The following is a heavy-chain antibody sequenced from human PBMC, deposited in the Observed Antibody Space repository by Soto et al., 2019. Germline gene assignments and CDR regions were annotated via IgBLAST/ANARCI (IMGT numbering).Heavy chain of an antibody. J-gene: IGHJ6*02. Sequence: ASVKVSCKASGYTFTSYYMHRVRQAPGQGLEWMGIINPSGGSTSYAQKFQGRVTMTRDTSTSTVYMELSSLRSEDTAVYYCARDWEVAGAPYYYYYGMDVWGQGTTVTVSS. D-gene: IGHD6-19*01. CDR2: INPSGGST. V-gene: IGHV1-46*01. CDR1: GYTFTSYY. CDR3: ARDWEVAGAPYYYYYGMDV.